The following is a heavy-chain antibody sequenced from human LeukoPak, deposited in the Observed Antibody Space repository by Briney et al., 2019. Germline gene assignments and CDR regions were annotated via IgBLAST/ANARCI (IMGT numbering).Heavy chain of an antibody. Sequence: GASVKVSCKASGYTFTSYAMNWVRQAPGQGLEWMGWINTNTGNPTYAQGFTGRFVFSLDTSVSTAYLQISSLKAEDTAVYYCAPGCSSTSCYRFYYYGMDVWGQGTTVTVSS. CDR1: GYTFTSYA. D-gene: IGHD2-2*01. CDR3: APGCSSTSCYRFYYYGMDV. CDR2: INTNTGNP. V-gene: IGHV7-4-1*02. J-gene: IGHJ6*02.